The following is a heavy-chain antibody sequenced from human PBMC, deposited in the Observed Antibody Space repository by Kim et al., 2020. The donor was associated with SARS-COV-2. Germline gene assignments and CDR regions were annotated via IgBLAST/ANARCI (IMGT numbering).Heavy chain of an antibody. CDR2: IYYSGST. CDR3: ARGSDYYYGSGGSYGMDV. D-gene: IGHD3-10*01. CDR1: GGSISSGGYY. Sequence: SETLSLTCTVSGGSISSGGYYWSWIRQHPGKGLEWIGYIYYSGSTYYNPSLKSRVTISGDTSKNQFSLKLSSVTAADTAVYYCARGSDYYYGSGGSYGMDVWGQGTTVTVSS. J-gene: IGHJ6*02. V-gene: IGHV4-31*03.